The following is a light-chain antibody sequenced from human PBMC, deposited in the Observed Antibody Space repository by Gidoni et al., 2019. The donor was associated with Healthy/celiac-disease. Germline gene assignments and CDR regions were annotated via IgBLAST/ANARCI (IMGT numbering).Light chain of an antibody. V-gene: IGKV1-39*01. CDR1: QSISSY. Sequence: DIQMTQSPSSLSASVGDRVTITCRASQSISSYLNWYQQKPGKAPKLLIYAASSLQSGVPSRFSGSGSGTDFTLTISTLQPEDFATYYCQQSDSTLGYTVGQGTKLEIK. CDR3: QQSDSTLGYT. CDR2: AAS. J-gene: IGKJ2*01.